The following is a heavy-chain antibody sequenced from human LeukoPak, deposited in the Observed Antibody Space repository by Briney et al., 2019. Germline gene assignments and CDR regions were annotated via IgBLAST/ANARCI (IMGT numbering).Heavy chain of an antibody. CDR1: GGSFSGYY. V-gene: IGHV4-34*01. CDR3: ARGQFQRDY. Sequence: SETMSLTCAAYGGSFSGYYWNWIRPPPGKGLEWIGEINHSGRTKYNPSLKTRVTTSVDTSKNQFSLILSSVTAADTAVYYCARGQFQRDYWGQGTLVTVSS. D-gene: IGHD5-24*01. CDR2: INHSGRT. J-gene: IGHJ4*02.